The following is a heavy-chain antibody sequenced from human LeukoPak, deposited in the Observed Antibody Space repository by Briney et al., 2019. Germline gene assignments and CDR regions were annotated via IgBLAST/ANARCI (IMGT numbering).Heavy chain of an antibody. J-gene: IGHJ5*02. Sequence: GGFLRLSCAASGFTFSSYAMHWVRQALGKGLEWVAVISYDGSNKYYADSVKGRFTISRDNSKNTLYLQMNSLRAEDTAVYYCARDVTVAGTHWFDPWGQGTLVTVSS. V-gene: IGHV3-30-3*01. D-gene: IGHD6-19*01. CDR2: ISYDGSNK. CDR3: ARDVTVAGTHWFDP. CDR1: GFTFSSYA.